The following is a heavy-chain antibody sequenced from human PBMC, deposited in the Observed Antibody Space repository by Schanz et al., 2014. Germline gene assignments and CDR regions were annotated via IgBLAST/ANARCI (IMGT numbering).Heavy chain of an antibody. Sequence: QVQLVQSGAGVKKPGASVKVSCKASGYTFPSYGFSWVRQAPGQGLEGMGWTSAYNGNTNYARKLQGRVTMTTDTSTSTAYMELRSLRSDDTAVYYCARDGPYYDFLYGMDVWGQGTTVTVSS. D-gene: IGHD3-3*01. J-gene: IGHJ6*02. CDR2: TSAYNGNT. V-gene: IGHV1-18*01. CDR3: ARDGPYYDFLYGMDV. CDR1: GYTFPSYG.